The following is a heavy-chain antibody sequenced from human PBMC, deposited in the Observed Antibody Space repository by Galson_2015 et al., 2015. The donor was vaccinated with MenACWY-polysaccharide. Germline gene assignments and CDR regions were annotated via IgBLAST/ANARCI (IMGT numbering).Heavy chain of an antibody. CDR1: GYSLTTLS. CDR2: FDPEDDEI. J-gene: IGHJ3*01. V-gene: IGHV1-24*01. Sequence: SVKVSCKVSGYSLTTLSIHWIRQPPGKGLEWMGGFDPEDDEIIYARKFQGRLLMTADTSTDTAHMDLSSLSSEDSAFYYGALGCGSGGWGLFELWGQGTTVIVSS. D-gene: IGHD3-10*01. CDR3: ALGCGSGGWGLFEL.